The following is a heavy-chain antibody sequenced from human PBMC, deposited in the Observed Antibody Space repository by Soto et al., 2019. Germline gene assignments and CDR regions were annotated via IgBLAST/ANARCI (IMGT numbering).Heavy chain of an antibody. CDR3: AHMRAAKFDY. Sequence: QITLKESGPTLVKPTQTLTLTCNVSGVSLSTSGVSVGWIRQPPGKALEWLALIYWDDDKRSSPSLNSRLTITEDTSKTQVVLTMTNMAPVDTATYYCAHMRAAKFDYWGQGTLVTVSS. CDR2: IYWDDDK. J-gene: IGHJ4*02. CDR1: GVSLSTSGVS. V-gene: IGHV2-5*02. D-gene: IGHD2-15*01.